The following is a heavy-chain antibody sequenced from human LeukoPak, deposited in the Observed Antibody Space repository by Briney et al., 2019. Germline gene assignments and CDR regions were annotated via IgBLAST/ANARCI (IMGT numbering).Heavy chain of an antibody. CDR2: IWYDGSNK. V-gene: IGHV3-33*01. J-gene: IGHJ6*02. CDR1: GFTFSSYG. D-gene: IGHD3-3*01. CDR3: ARDSRYYDFWSGYQRPMDV. Sequence: GGSLRLSCAASGFTFSSYGMHRVRQAPGKGLEWVAVIWYDGSNKYYADSVKGRFTISRDNSKNTLYLQMNSLRAEDTAVYYCARDSRYYDFWSGYQRPMDVWGQGTTVTVPS.